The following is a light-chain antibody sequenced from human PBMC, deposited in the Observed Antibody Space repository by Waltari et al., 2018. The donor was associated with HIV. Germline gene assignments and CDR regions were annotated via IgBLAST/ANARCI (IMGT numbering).Light chain of an antibody. CDR3: QQLYTFPLS. CDR2: DAS. CDR1: QGISTS. J-gene: IGKJ4*01. Sequence: DIQLTQSPSLLSASLGDRVTITCRVSQGISTSLAWYQQRPGEAPRLLIYDASTLQRGVPSRFSGIASGTRFTLTISGLQHDDLAIYFCQQLYTFPLSFGGGTKVE. V-gene: IGKV1-9*01.